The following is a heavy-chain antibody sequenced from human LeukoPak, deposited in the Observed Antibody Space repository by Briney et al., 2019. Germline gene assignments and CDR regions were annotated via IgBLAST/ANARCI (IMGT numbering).Heavy chain of an antibody. D-gene: IGHD2-2*01. CDR1: GYSFTNYW. CDR2: IYPGDSDT. J-gene: IGHJ4*02. Sequence: GESLKISCKGSGYSFTNYWIAWVRQMPGKGLEWVGIIYPGDSDTRYSPSFQGQVTISADKSTSIAYLQWSSLKASDTAMYYCARRLSSSSWSDYWSQGTLVTVSS. V-gene: IGHV5-51*01. CDR3: ARRLSSSSWSDY.